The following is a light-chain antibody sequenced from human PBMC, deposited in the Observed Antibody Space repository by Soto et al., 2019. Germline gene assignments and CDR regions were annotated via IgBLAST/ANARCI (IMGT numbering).Light chain of an antibody. CDR2: YTC. V-gene: IGKV3-11*01. J-gene: IGKJ1*01. CDR1: QYVGTR. CDR3: HQRQRRPRT. Sequence: EMELTKKPATLSSSPGETATLSCRASQYVGTRLAWYQHTPGDAPRLLLYYTCNRATGIAARFSGGGSGTDFTLIINLLAHEDFAVYCCHQRQRRPRTFGQGTKVDIK.